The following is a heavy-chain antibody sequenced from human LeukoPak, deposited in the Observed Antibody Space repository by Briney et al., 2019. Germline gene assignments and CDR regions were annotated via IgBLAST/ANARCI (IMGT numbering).Heavy chain of an antibody. D-gene: IGHD3-9*01. CDR1: GYSISSGYY. V-gene: IGHV4-38-2*02. J-gene: IGHJ4*02. CDR2: VFHSGIT. CDR3: ARDTYDILTGYYHYFDY. Sequence: SETLSLTCSVSGYSISSGYYWGWIRQPPGKGLEWFGSVFHSGITYYKPSLKSRVTILVDTSKNQFSLKLTSVTAADTAVYYCARDTYDILTGYYHYFDYWGQGTLVTVSS.